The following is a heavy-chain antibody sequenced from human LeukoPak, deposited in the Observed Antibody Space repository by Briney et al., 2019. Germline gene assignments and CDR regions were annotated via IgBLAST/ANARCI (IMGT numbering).Heavy chain of an antibody. CDR3: ATSDTVSTYNWFDP. Sequence: SETLSLTCNVSGGSISSNTYFWGWIRRPPGKGLEWIGSIRYSGSTYYNPSLKSRVTISVDTPKNQFSLNLSSLTAADTAVYYCATSDTVSTYNWFDPWGQGTLVTVS. CDR2: IRYSGST. CDR1: GGSISSNTYF. J-gene: IGHJ5*02. D-gene: IGHD5/OR15-5a*01. V-gene: IGHV4-39*01.